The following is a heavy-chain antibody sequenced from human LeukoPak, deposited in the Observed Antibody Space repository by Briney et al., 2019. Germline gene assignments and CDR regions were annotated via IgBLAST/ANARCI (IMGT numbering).Heavy chain of an antibody. CDR2: MNPNSGNT. Sequence: ASVRVSCKASGGTFSSYAISWVRQAPGQGLEWMGWMNPNSGNTGYAQKFQGRVTMTRNTSISTAYMELSSLRSEDTAVYYCARWVVAADWFDPWGQGTLVTVSS. CDR3: ARWVVAADWFDP. J-gene: IGHJ5*02. V-gene: IGHV1-8*02. D-gene: IGHD2-15*01. CDR1: GGTFSSYA.